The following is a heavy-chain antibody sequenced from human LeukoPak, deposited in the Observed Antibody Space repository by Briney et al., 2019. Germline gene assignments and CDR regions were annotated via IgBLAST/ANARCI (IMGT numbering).Heavy chain of an antibody. CDR1: GFTFSTYW. D-gene: IGHD5-12*01. CDR2: INQDGSEM. CDR3: ARSPRNSGYNYGDY. J-gene: IGHJ4*02. Sequence: PGGSLRLSCAASGFTFSTYWMTWVRQAPGKGLEWVANINQDGSEMYYVDSVKGRFTISRDNAKNSLYLQMNSLRAEDTATYYCARSPRNSGYNYGDYWGQRTLVTVSS. V-gene: IGHV3-7*03.